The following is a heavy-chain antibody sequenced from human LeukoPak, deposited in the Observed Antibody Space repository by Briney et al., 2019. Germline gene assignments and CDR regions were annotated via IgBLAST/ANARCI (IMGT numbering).Heavy chain of an antibody. D-gene: IGHD1-26*01. CDR2: INSGGSAI. CDR3: ARGGSYVHY. Sequence: GGSLRLSCAASGFTFSSYSMNWVRQAPGKGLEWVSYINSGGSAIYYADSVKGRFTISRDNAKNSLYLQMNSLRADDTAVYYCARGGSYVHYWGQGTLVTVSS. J-gene: IGHJ4*02. CDR1: GFTFSSYS. V-gene: IGHV3-48*04.